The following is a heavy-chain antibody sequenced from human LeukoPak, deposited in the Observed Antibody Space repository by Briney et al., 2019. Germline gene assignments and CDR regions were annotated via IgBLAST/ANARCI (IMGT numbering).Heavy chain of an antibody. CDR1: GGSFSGYY. CDR2: INHSGST. V-gene: IGHV4-34*01. J-gene: IGHJ3*02. Sequence: SETLSLTCAVYGGSFSGYYWSWIRQPPGKGLEWIGEINHSGSTNYNPSLKSRVTISVDTSKNQFSLKLSSVTAADTAVYYCARPEPGAFDIWGQGTMVTVSS. CDR3: ARPEPGAFDI.